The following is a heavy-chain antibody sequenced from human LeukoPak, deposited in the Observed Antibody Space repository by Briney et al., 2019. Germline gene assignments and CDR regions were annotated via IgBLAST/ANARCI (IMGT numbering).Heavy chain of an antibody. CDR1: GGSFSGYY. CDR3: ARHHTYDSSGYYSDY. J-gene: IGHJ4*02. Sequence: SETLSLTCAVYGGSFSGYYWSWIRQPPGKGLEWIGEINHSGSTYYNPSLKSRVTISVDTSKNQFSLKLSSVTAADTAVYYCARHHTYDSSGYYSDYWGQGTLVTVSS. D-gene: IGHD3-22*01. CDR2: INHSGST. V-gene: IGHV4-34*01.